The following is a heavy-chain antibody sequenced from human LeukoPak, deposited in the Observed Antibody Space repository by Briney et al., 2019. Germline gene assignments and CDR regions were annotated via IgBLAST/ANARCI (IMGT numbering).Heavy chain of an antibody. CDR1: GFTFSSYA. J-gene: IGHJ3*02. V-gene: IGHV3-30*02. Sequence: GGSLRLSCAVSGFTFSSYAMSWVRQAPGKGLEWVAFIQYDGSNKYYTDSVKGRFTISRDSSKNTLYLQMNSLRAEDTAVYYCAKDRNDFWSGYPDAFDIWGQGTMVTVSS. CDR3: AKDRNDFWSGYPDAFDI. CDR2: IQYDGSNK. D-gene: IGHD3-3*01.